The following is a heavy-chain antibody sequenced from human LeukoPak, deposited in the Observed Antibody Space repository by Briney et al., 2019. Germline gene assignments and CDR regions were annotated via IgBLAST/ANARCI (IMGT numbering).Heavy chain of an antibody. CDR2: ISSDSSYI. CDR1: GFTLSVYS. Sequence: SGGSLRLSCAASGFTLSVYSMNWVRQAPGKGLDWVSSISSDSSYIYYADSVKGRFTISRDNSKNTVYLQMNSLRADDTAVYYCAKDLSWLGLGYWGQGTLVTVSS. V-gene: IGHV3-21*04. J-gene: IGHJ4*02. CDR3: AKDLSWLGLGY. D-gene: IGHD6-19*01.